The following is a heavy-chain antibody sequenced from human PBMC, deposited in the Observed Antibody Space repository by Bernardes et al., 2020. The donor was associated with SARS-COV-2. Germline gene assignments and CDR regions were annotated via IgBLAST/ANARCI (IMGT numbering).Heavy chain of an antibody. CDR2: ISYEGSIK. CDR3: AKDPRLFMITFGKSVYYFDY. CDR1: GFTFNNHG. D-gene: IGHD3-16*01. Sequence: GGSLRLSCAASGFTFNNHGMHWVRQAPGKGLEWVAFISYEGSIKYYADSVKGRFTISRDHSKNTLYLQMNTLRAEDTAVYYCAKDPRLFMITFGKSVYYFDYWGQGNLVTVSS. J-gene: IGHJ4*02. V-gene: IGHV3-30*18.